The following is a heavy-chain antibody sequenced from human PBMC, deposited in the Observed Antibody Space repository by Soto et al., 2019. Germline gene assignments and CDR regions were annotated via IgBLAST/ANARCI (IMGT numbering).Heavy chain of an antibody. CDR2: ISGSGGST. Sequence: GGSLRLSCAASGFTFSSYAMSWVRQAPGKGLEWVSAISGSGGSTYYADSVKGRFTISRDNSKNTLYLQMNSLRAEDTAVYYCAKDPMYGSGYPMYYFDYWGQGTLVTVSS. J-gene: IGHJ4*02. V-gene: IGHV3-23*01. CDR1: GFTFSSYA. CDR3: AKDPMYGSGYPMYYFDY. D-gene: IGHD3-22*01.